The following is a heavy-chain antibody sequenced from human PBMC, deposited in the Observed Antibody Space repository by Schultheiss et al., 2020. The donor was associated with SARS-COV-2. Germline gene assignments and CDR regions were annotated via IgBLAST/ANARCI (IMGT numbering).Heavy chain of an antibody. J-gene: IGHJ5*02. D-gene: IGHD3-16*01. CDR1: GGSISSSSYY. Sequence: SETLSLTCTVSGGSISSSSYYWGWIRQPPGKGLEWIGYIYYSGSTNYNPSLKSRVTISVDTSKNQFSLKLSSVTAADTAVYYCARGFWGDWFDPWGQGTLVTVSS. V-gene: IGHV4-61*05. CDR2: IYYSGST. CDR3: ARGFWGDWFDP.